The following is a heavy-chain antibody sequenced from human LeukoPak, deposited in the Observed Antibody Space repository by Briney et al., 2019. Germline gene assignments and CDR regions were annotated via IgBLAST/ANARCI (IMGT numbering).Heavy chain of an antibody. Sequence: PSETLSLTCTASGGSISSSSYSSSYYWSWIRQPPGKGLEWIGYIDYSGSTNYNPSLRSRVTISLDTSKNRFSLKLTSVTAADTAVYFCARTDGKQLPPRFWGQGTLVTVSS. V-gene: IGHV4-61*05. J-gene: IGHJ4*02. CDR2: IDYSGST. D-gene: IGHD5-18*01. CDR3: ARTDGKQLPPRF. CDR1: GGSISSSSYSSSYY.